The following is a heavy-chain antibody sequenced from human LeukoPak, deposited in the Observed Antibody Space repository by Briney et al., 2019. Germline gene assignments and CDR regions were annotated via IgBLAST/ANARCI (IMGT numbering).Heavy chain of an antibody. D-gene: IGHD2-15*01. J-gene: IGHJ4*02. CDR1: GFTFSSYW. CDR2: IKQDGSEK. V-gene: IGHV3-7*01. Sequence: GGSLRLSCAASGFTFSSYWMSWVRQAPGKGLEWVANIKQDGSEKYYVDSVKGRFTISRDNAKNSLYLQMNSLRAEDTAVYYCERTGSSVHFDYWGQGTLVTVSS. CDR3: ERTGSSVHFDY.